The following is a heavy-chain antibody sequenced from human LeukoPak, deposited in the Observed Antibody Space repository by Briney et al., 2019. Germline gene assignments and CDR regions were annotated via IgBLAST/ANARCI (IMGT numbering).Heavy chain of an antibody. CDR2: FDPEDGET. J-gene: IGHJ4*02. Sequence: ASVKVSCKVSGYTLTELSMHWVRQAPGKGLEWMGGFDPEDGETIYAQKFQGRVAMTRNTSISTAYMDVSSLRSEDTAVYYCAKGSGSYYGRDQHFDYWGQGTLVTVSS. CDR1: GYTLTELS. V-gene: IGHV1-24*01. CDR3: AKGSGSYYGRDQHFDY. D-gene: IGHD1-26*01.